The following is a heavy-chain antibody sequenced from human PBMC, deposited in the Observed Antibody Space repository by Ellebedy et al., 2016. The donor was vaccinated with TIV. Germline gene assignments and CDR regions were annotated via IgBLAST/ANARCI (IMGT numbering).Heavy chain of an antibody. CDR2: ISGSGIST. CDR3: AKGPQGHYYYYMDV. Sequence: GESLKISXAASGFTFSSYAMSWVRQAPGKGLEWVSTISGSGISTYYADSVKGRFTISRDNSKNTLYLQMHSLRAEDTAVYYCAKGPQGHYYYYMDVWGKGTTVTVSS. J-gene: IGHJ6*03. V-gene: IGHV3-23*01. CDR1: GFTFSSYA.